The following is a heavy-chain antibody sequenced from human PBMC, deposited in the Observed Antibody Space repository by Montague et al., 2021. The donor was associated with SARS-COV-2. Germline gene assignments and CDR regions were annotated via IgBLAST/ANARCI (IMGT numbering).Heavy chain of an antibody. V-gene: IGHV4-59*13. J-gene: IGHJ4*02. D-gene: IGHD6-19*01. CDR2: IYYTGGT. CDR3: ARIAMAATFDS. CDR1: GGSISPYY. Sequence: SETLSLTCTVSGGSISPYYWNWIRQPPGKGLEWIGYIYYTGGTKYNPSLKRQGSMSVDTSKNQFSLRLTSVGAADTAVYYCARIAMAATFDSWGQGALVTVSS.